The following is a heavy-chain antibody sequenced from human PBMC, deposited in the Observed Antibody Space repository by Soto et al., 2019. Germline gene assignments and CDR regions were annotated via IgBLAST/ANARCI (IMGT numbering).Heavy chain of an antibody. J-gene: IGHJ4*02. CDR1: GFSFSTHA. D-gene: IGHD3-16*01. CDR2: ISSGGTTT. Sequence: PGGSLRLSCTASGFSFSTHAMSWVRQAPGKGLEWVSSISSGGTTTFYAASVEGRFTISRAKSKNTLYLQMNSLRADDTAVYYCAREGGSIGGWFGRKFDSWGQGTQVTVSS. CDR3: AREGGSIGGWFGRKFDS. V-gene: IGHV3-23*01.